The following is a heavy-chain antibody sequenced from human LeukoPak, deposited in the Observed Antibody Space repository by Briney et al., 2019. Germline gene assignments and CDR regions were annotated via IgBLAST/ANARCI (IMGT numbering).Heavy chain of an antibody. V-gene: IGHV3-11*01. CDR1: GFTFSDYY. CDR2: ISSSGNTI. D-gene: IGHD3-10*01. J-gene: IGHJ3*02. Sequence: GGSLRLSCAASGFTFSDYYMSWLRQAPGKGLGWVSYISSSGNTIYYADSVKGRFTISRDNAKKSLYLQMNSLTAEDTAVYYCAGPQGVIIPPDAFDIWGQGTMVTVSS. CDR3: AGPQGVIIPPDAFDI.